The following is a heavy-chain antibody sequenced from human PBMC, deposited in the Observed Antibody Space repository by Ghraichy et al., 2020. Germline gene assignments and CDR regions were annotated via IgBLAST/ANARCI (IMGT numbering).Heavy chain of an antibody. CDR3: ASQPLYSSGANWFDP. J-gene: IGHJ5*02. D-gene: IGHD6-19*01. CDR2: IYHSGST. Sequence: SETLSLTCAVSGGSISSSNWWSWVRQPPGKGLEWIGEIYHSGSTNYNPSLKSRVTISVDKSKNQFSLKLSSVTAADTAVYYCASQPLYSSGANWFDPWGQGTLVTVSS. CDR1: GGSISSSNW. V-gene: IGHV4-4*02.